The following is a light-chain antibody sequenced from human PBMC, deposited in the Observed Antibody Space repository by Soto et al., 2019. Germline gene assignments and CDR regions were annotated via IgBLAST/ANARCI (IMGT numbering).Light chain of an antibody. CDR3: GTWDSSLRGV. Sequence: QSVLTQPPSVSAAPGQKVTISCSGSSSNIGNNYVSWYQQLPGTAPKLLIYENNKRPSGIPDRFSGSKSGTSATLGINGLQTGDEADYYCGTWDSSLRGVFGTGTKLTVL. V-gene: IGLV1-51*02. CDR1: SSNIGNNY. J-gene: IGLJ1*01. CDR2: ENN.